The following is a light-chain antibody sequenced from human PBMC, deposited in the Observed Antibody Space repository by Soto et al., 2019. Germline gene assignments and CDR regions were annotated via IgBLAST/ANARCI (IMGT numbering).Light chain of an antibody. CDR3: GTWDSSLSAYV. CDR1: SSNIRNNY. Sequence: QSVLTQPPSVSAAPRQKVTISCSGSSSNIRNNYVSWYQQLPGTAPKLLIYDNNKRPSGIPDRFSGSKSGTSATLGITGLQTGDEADYYCGTWDSSLSAYVFGTGIKLTVL. CDR2: DNN. J-gene: IGLJ1*01. V-gene: IGLV1-51*01.